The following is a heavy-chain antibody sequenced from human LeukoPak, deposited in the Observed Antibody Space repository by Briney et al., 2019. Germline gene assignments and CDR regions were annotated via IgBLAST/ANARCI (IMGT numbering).Heavy chain of an antibody. V-gene: IGHV3-23*01. Sequence: GGSLRLSCAASGFTFSTYAMRWVRQAPGKGLEWVSSIGRTGDDTYYADSVKGRFTISRDNSKNTLYLQMGSLRVEDTAVYYCARVKAAGSHYDYWGQGILVTVSS. D-gene: IGHD3-22*01. CDR3: ARVKAAGSHYDY. CDR2: IGRTGDDT. J-gene: IGHJ4*02. CDR1: GFTFSTYA.